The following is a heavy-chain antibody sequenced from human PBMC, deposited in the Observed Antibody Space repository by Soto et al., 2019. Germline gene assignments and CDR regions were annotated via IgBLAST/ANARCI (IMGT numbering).Heavy chain of an antibody. CDR2: ISSGGST. CDR1: GGSISYSGYY. CDR3: ARDHCTSGYCYSSY. D-gene: IGHD2-21*02. V-gene: IGHV4-31*01. Sequence: QVQLQESGPGLVKPSQTLSLTCSVSGGSISYSGYYWSWIRLHPGKGLDWIGFISSGGSTYYDPSLKNQATISIDTSLNQFSLRLTSVTAADTAVYYCARDHCTSGYCYSSYWGQGPLVTVSS. J-gene: IGHJ4*02.